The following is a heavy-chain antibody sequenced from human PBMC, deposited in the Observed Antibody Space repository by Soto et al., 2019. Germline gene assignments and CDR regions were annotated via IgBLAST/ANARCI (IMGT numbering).Heavy chain of an antibody. D-gene: IGHD6-19*01. CDR2: IYPNDSDT. CDR3: AAGYTTGLDAFDV. Sequence: PGESLKISCKGSGYTFPNYWIGWVRQMPGKGLDWMGMIYPNDSDTTYSPSFQGQVTISTDKSITTAYLQWSSLKASDTAMYYCAAGYTTGLDAFDVWGQGTMVTVSS. CDR1: GYTFPNYW. J-gene: IGHJ3*01. V-gene: IGHV5-51*01.